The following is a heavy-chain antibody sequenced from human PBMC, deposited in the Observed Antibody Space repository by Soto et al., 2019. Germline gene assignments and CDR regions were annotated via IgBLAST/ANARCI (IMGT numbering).Heavy chain of an antibody. Sequence: QVQLQESGPRLVKPSGTLSLTCAVSSGSISSNWWSWVRQPPGKGLEYIGEIYYSGTTHYNPSLNSRVTISIDKSRNYFSLDLSYVTAADTAVYYCSSQTYSYAWHHWDQGIQVTVSS. D-gene: IGHD3-16*01. J-gene: IGHJ5*02. CDR1: SGSISSNW. CDR3: SSQTYSYAWHH. CDR2: IYYSGTT. V-gene: IGHV4-4*02.